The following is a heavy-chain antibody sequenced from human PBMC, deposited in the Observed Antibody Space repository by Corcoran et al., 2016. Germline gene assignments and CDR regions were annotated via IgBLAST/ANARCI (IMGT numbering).Heavy chain of an antibody. J-gene: IGHJ4*02. CDR1: GFTFSSYG. Sequence: QVQLVESGGGVVQPGRSLRLSCAASGFTFSSYGMHWVRQAPGKGLEWVAVISYDGSNKYYADSVKGRFSISRDNSKNTLYLQMNSLRAEDTAVYYCAKGGPYYYGSGSYLDYWGQGTLVTVSS. CDR2: ISYDGSNK. CDR3: AKGGPYYYGSGSYLDY. V-gene: IGHV3-30*18. D-gene: IGHD3-10*01.